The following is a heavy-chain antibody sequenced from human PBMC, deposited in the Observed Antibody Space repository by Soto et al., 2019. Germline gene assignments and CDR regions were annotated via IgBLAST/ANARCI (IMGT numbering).Heavy chain of an antibody. CDR3: AKVPNYYDSSGYYLDDAFDI. CDR1: GFTFSSYA. J-gene: IGHJ3*02. D-gene: IGHD3-22*01. V-gene: IGHV3-23*01. CDR2: ISGSGGST. Sequence: HPGGSLRLSCAASGFTFSSYAMSWVRQAPGKGLEWVSAISGSGGSTYYADSVKGRFTISRDNSKNTLYLQMNSLRAEDTAVYYCAKVPNYYDSSGYYLDDAFDIWGQGTMVTVSS.